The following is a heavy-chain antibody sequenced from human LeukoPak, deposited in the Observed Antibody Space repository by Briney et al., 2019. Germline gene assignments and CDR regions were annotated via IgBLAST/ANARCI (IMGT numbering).Heavy chain of an antibody. V-gene: IGHV3-49*03. D-gene: IGHD6-13*01. J-gene: IGHJ4*02. CDR1: GFTFGDYA. CDR3: TRGAAIAAAYYFDY. Sequence: PGGSLRLSCTASGFTFGDYAMSWFRQAPGKGLEWVGFIRSKAYGGTTEYAASVKGRFTISRDDSKSIAYLQMNSLKTEDTAVYYCTRGAAIAAAYYFDYWGQGTLVTVSS. CDR2: IRSKAYGGTT.